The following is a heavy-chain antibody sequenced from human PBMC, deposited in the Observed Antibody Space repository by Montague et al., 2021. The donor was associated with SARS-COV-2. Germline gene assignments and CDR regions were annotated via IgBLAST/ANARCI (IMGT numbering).Heavy chain of an antibody. CDR1: GGSFSTYS. V-gene: IGHV4-34*01. Sequence: SETLSLTCAVHGGSFSTYSWNWIRQPPGKGLEWIGEIYHGGSTNYNPSLKSRVTISADTSKYQFSLKLTSVAAADTAVYYCARLGDGVVPSPILGVGPYYSYYAMDVWGKGTTVTVSS. CDR2: IYHGGST. CDR3: ARLGDGVVPSPILGVGPYYSYYAMDV. J-gene: IGHJ6*04. D-gene: IGHD3-10*01.